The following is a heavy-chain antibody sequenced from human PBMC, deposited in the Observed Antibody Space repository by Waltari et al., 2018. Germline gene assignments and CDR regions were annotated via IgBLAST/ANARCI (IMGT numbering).Heavy chain of an antibody. CDR3: ARERSSGNKDNWFNP. CDR2: INAANTKT. CDR1: GCTFSNYA. D-gene: IGHD1-26*01. J-gene: IGHJ5*02. V-gene: IGHV1-3*01. Sequence: QAHVVQSGAEVKKHGASVKVSCKASGCTFSNYAVQCVRQSPGQGLGWMRWINAANTKTGQSKKLEDRFNITRYIPANRVCMEVTSLSSEDTAVDSGARERSSGNKDNWFNPGGQGTLVTVSS.